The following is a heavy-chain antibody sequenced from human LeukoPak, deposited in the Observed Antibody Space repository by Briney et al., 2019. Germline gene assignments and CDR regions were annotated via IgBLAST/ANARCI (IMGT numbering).Heavy chain of an antibody. CDR1: GGSISSYY. CDR2: IYYSGST. CDR3: ARNEGSGYSAPDAFDI. Sequence: SETLSLTCTVSGGSISSYYWSWIRQPPGKGLEWIGYIYYSGSTNYNPSLKSRVTISVDTSKNQFSLKLSSVTAADTAVYYCARNEGSGYSAPDAFDIWGQGTMVTVFS. J-gene: IGHJ3*02. D-gene: IGHD3-22*01. V-gene: IGHV4-59*01.